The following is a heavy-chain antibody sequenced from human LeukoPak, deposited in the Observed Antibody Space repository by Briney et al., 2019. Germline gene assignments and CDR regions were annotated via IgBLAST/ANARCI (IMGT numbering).Heavy chain of an antibody. Sequence: PSETLCLTCTVSGGSISSYSWSWIRQPAGKGLEWIGRIYTSGSTNYNASLKSRVSMSVDTSKNQFSLKLSSVTAADTAVFYCARENSGSYREFDYWGQGTLVTVSS. D-gene: IGHD1-26*01. CDR2: IYTSGST. J-gene: IGHJ4*02. CDR3: ARENSGSYREFDY. V-gene: IGHV4-4*07. CDR1: GGSISSYS.